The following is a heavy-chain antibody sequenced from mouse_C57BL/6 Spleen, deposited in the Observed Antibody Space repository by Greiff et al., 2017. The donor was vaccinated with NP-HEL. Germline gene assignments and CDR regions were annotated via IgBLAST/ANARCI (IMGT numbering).Heavy chain of an antibody. V-gene: IGHV5-4*03. D-gene: IGHD3-2*02. J-gene: IGHJ3*01. Sequence: EVKVEESGGGLVKPGGSLKLSCAASGFTFSSYAMSWVRQTPEKRLEWVATISDGGSYTYYPDNVKGRFTISRDNAKNNLYLQMSHLKSEDTAMYYCAVDSSGYPAWFAYWGQGTLVTVSA. CDR2: ISDGGSYT. CDR3: AVDSSGYPAWFAY. CDR1: GFTFSSYA.